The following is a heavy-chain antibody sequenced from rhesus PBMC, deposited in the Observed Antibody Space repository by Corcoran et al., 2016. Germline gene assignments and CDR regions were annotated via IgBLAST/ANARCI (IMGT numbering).Heavy chain of an antibody. V-gene: IGHV3-28*01. Sequence: EVKLLQSGGGLVQPGGSLKLSCAASGIDFSRYWMSWARRASGKGLEWIGEINPDSSTINYSPSLKDKFIISIDNAKNTLYLQMSKVRSEDTALYYCARNGYYGWFAYWGQGTLVTVSA. CDR1: GIDFSRYW. CDR2: INPDSSTI. D-gene: IGHD4-17*01. J-gene: IGHJ3*01. CDR3: ARNGYYGWFAY.